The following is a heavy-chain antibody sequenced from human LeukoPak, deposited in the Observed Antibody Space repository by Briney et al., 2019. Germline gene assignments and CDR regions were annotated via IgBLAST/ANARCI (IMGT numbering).Heavy chain of an antibody. V-gene: IGHV3-74*01. Sequence: GGSLRLSCAASGFTFSSYWMHWVRQAPGKGLVWVSRINSDGSSTSYADSVKGRFTISRDNAKNTLYLQMNSLRAEDTALYYCTRDGVGGTHDYWGEGTLVTVSS. D-gene: IGHD1-26*01. CDR2: INSDGSST. CDR1: GFTFSSYW. CDR3: TRDGVGGTHDY. J-gene: IGHJ4*02.